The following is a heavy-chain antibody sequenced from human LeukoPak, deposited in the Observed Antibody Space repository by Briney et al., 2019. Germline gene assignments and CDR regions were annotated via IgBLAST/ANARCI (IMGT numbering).Heavy chain of an antibody. Sequence: PGGSLRLSCSASGFPFNTYPIHWVRQAPGEGLEYVAGISSNGDNTDFADSAKGRFTISRDNSKSTLFLQMNSLRAEDTAVYFCTRDSALLGVAFDLWGQGTVVTVSS. CDR1: GFPFNTYP. CDR3: TRDSALLGVAFDL. J-gene: IGHJ3*01. CDR2: ISSNGDNT. D-gene: IGHD2-15*01. V-gene: IGHV3-64D*06.